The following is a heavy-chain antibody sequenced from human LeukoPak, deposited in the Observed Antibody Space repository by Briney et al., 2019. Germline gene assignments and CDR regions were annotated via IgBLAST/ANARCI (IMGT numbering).Heavy chain of an antibody. J-gene: IGHJ4*02. D-gene: IGHD2-2*02. CDR3: ARYEGYCSSTSCYTDY. V-gene: IGHV3-21*01. CDR2: ISSSSSYI. CDR1: GFTFSSYS. Sequence: GGSLRLSCAASGFTFSSYSMNWVRQAPGKGLEWVSSISSSSSYIYYADSVKGRFTISRDNAKNSLYLQMSSLRAEDTAVYYCARYEGYCSSTSCYTDYWGQGTLVTVSS.